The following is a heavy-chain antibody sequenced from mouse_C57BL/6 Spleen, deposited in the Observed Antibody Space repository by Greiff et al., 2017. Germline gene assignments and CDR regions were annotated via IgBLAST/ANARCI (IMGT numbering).Heavy chain of an antibody. CDR3: AIHGDYYGSSYDYFDY. D-gene: IGHD1-1*01. Sequence: VKLQESGAELVKPGASVKLSCKASGYTFTEYTIHWVKQRSGQGLEWIGWFYPGSGSIKYNEKFKDKATLTADKSSSTVYMERSRLTSEDSAVYFCAIHGDYYGSSYDYFDYWGQGTTLTVSS. CDR1: GYTFTEYT. CDR2: FYPGSGSI. V-gene: IGHV1-62-2*01. J-gene: IGHJ2*01.